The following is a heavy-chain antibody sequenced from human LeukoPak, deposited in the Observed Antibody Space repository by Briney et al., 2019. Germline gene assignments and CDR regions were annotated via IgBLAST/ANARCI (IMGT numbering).Heavy chain of an antibody. CDR2: IYHSGST. V-gene: IGHV4-38-2*02. D-gene: IGHD2-2*01. CDR3: ARHKSADFDY. J-gene: IGHJ4*02. Sequence: SETLSLTCTVSGYSISSGYYWGWIRQPPGKGLEWIGSIYHSGSTYYNPSLTRRVTISVDTSKNQFSLKLSSVTAADTAVYYCARHKSADFDYWGQGTLVTVSS. CDR1: GYSISSGYY.